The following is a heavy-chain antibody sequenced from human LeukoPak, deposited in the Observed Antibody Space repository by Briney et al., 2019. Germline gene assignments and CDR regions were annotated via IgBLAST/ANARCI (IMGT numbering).Heavy chain of an antibody. J-gene: IGHJ4*02. CDR3: ARDGDGRGEDFDY. V-gene: IGHV3-7*01. CDR2: IKEDGSKK. Sequence: GGSLRLSCAASGFTFSNYWISWVRQAPGKGLEWVANIKEDGSKKNHLDSVKGRFTISRDNAKNFLYLQMNSLRVEDTALYYCARDGDGRGEDFDYWGQGILVTVSS. CDR1: GFTFSNYW. D-gene: IGHD4-17*01.